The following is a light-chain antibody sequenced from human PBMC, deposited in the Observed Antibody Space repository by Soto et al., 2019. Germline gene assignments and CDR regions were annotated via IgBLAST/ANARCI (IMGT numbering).Light chain of an antibody. CDR2: GAS. CDR3: EQYNTWPPST. J-gene: IGKJ1*01. CDR1: QSVSSN. V-gene: IGKV3-15*01. Sequence: EIVMTQSPATLSVSPGERATLSCRASQSVSSNLAWYQQKPGQAPRLLIYGASTSATAIPARFSCSGSGTEFTLTITNLQSEDFAAYESEQYNTWPPSTSGQGIKVEIK.